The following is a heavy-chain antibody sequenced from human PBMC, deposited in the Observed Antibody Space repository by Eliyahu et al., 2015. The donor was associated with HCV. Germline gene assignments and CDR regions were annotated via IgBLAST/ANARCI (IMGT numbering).Heavy chain of an antibody. CDR3: ARIGL. Sequence: EVQLVQSGGGLVKPGGSLRLSCVASEFTFSNYAMNWVRQAPGKGLEWVSSITSAGFSTKYADSVKGRFTISRDNAKDSLYLQMSGLTAEDTAVYFCARIGLWGQGTLVAVSS. J-gene: IGHJ5*02. V-gene: IGHV3-21*01. CDR1: EFTFSNYA. CDR2: ITSAGFST.